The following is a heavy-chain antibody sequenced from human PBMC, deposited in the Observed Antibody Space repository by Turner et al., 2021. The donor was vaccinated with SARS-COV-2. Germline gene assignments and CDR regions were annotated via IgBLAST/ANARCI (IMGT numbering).Heavy chain of an antibody. CDR2: IYYSGST. V-gene: IGHV4-39*01. J-gene: IGHJ4*02. Sequence: QLQLQESGPGLVKPSETLSLTCTVSGGSISSSSYYWGWIRQPPGKGLEWIGSIYYSGSTYYNPSLKSRVTISVDTSKNQFSLKLSSVTAADTAVYYCARWHHRDGYTGFDYWGQGTLVTVSS. D-gene: IGHD5-12*01. CDR1: GGSISSSSYY. CDR3: ARWHHRDGYTGFDY.